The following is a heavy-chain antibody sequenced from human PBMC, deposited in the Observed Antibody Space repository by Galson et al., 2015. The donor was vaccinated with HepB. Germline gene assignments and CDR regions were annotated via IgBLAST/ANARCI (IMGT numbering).Heavy chain of an antibody. Sequence: SLRLSCAASGFTVSSNYMSWVRQAPGKGLEWVSVIYSGGSTYYADSVKGRFTISRDNSKNTLYLQMNSLRAEDTAVYYCARSYGSGSYYNRWFDPWGQGTLVTVSS. J-gene: IGHJ5*02. CDR3: ARSYGSGSYYNRWFDP. V-gene: IGHV3-66*02. D-gene: IGHD3-10*01. CDR2: IYSGGST. CDR1: GFTVSSNY.